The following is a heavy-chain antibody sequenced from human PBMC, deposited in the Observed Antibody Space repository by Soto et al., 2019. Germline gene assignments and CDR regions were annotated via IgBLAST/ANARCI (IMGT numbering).Heavy chain of an antibody. D-gene: IGHD4-17*01. Sequence: PSETLSLTCPVSGGPITSGGYSWSWILQPPGKGLEWIGYIYHSGGTYYNPSLKSRVTLSIDRTKKQFSPKLKSVTAADTAVYFCARTMTTSGWFDPWGQGTLVTVSS. CDR1: GGPITSGGYS. J-gene: IGHJ5*02. CDR2: IYHSGGT. CDR3: ARTMTTSGWFDP. V-gene: IGHV4-30-2*01.